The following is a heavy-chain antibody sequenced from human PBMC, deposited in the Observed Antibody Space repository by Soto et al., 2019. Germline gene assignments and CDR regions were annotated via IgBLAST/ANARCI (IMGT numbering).Heavy chain of an antibody. CDR2: IYYSGST. CDR3: ARAGPGQHYFDY. V-gene: IGHV4-31*03. Sequence: SETLSRTCTVSGGSISRGGYYWSWIRQHPGKGLEWIGYIYYSGSTYYNPSLKSRVTISVDTSKNQFSLKLSSVTAADTAVYYCARAGPGQHYFDYWGQGTLVTVSS. D-gene: IGHD2-21*01. CDR1: GGSISRGGYY. J-gene: IGHJ4*02.